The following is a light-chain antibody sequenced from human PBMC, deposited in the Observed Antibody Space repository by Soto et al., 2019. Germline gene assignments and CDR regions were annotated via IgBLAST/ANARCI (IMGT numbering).Light chain of an antibody. J-gene: IGKJ1*01. Sequence: ETVLTQSPGTLSLSPGERATLSCRASQTISSNYLAWYRQTPGQAPRLLIYGASNRATGIADRCSGSGSGTDFTLIISRLEPEDFAVDYCQQYGSSPWTFGQGTKVDIK. CDR3: QQYGSSPWT. CDR1: QTISSNY. V-gene: IGKV3-20*01. CDR2: GAS.